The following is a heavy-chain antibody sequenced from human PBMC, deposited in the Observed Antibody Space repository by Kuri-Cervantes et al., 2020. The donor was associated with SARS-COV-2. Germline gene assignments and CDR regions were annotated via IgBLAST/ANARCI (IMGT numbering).Heavy chain of an antibody. Sequence: GGSLRLSCAASGFTFSRHWMNWVRQAPGKGLVWVSRINPDGSYTNNADSVKGRFTLSRDNAKNMLFLQMNSLRAEDTAVYYCVRDGDHWNFDYWGQGTLVTVSS. CDR2: INPDGSYT. CDR1: GFTFSRHW. J-gene: IGHJ4*02. CDR3: VRDGDHWNFDY. D-gene: IGHD1-1*01. V-gene: IGHV3-74*01.